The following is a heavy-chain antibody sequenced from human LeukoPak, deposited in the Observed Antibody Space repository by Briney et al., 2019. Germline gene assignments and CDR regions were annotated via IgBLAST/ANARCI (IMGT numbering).Heavy chain of an antibody. D-gene: IGHD3-9*01. CDR1: GGSFSGYY. J-gene: IGHJ4*02. CDR2: INHSGST. V-gene: IGHV4-34*01. Sequence: SETLSLTCAVYGGSFSGYYWSWIRQPPGKGLEWIGEINHSGSTNYNPSPKSRVTISVDTSKNQFSLKLSSVTAADTAVYYCARGIRYFDWLLLGYYFDYWGQGTLVTVSS. CDR3: ARGIRYFDWLLLGYYFDY.